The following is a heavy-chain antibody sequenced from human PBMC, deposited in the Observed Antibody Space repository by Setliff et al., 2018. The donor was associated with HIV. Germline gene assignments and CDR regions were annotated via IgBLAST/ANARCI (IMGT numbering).Heavy chain of an antibody. J-gene: IGHJ4*02. CDR1: GFTFSSYM. CDR2: ISDSGGST. CDR3: ASGYSSSSPRRDY. D-gene: IGHD6-6*01. V-gene: IGHV3-23*01. Sequence: GGSLRLSCAASGFTFSSYMMNWVRRAPGKGLEWVSGISDSGGSTYYADSVKGRFTISRDNSKNTLNLQMNSLRAEDTAVYYCASGYSSSSPRRDYWGQGTQVTVSS.